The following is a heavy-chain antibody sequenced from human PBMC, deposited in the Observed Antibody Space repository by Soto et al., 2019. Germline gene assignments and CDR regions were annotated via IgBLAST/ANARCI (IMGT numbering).Heavy chain of an antibody. J-gene: IGHJ5*02. V-gene: IGHV1-46*01. CDR1: GFTFSSYY. D-gene: IGHD1-26*01. Sequence: VQLVQSGAEVKKPGASVKVSCKASGFTFSSYYIHWVRQAPGQGLEWMGIINTSGETTIYAQKFQGRVTLTRDTSTSTVYMELSSLRSEDTAIYYCAKPLTVYSGSALGSWGQGTLVTVSS. CDR2: INTSGETT. CDR3: AKPLTVYSGSALGS.